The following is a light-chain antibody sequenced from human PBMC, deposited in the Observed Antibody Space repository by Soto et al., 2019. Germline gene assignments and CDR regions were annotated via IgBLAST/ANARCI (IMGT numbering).Light chain of an antibody. V-gene: IGLV4-69*01. CDR3: QTWGTGIVV. CDR2: LNSDGSH. Sequence: QSVLTQSTSASASLGASVKLTCTLSSGHSSYAIAWHQQQAEKGPRYLMKLNSDGSHSKGDGIPDRFSGSSSGAERYLTISSLQSEDEADYYCQTWGTGIVVFGGGTKVTVL. CDR1: SGHSSYA. J-gene: IGLJ2*01.